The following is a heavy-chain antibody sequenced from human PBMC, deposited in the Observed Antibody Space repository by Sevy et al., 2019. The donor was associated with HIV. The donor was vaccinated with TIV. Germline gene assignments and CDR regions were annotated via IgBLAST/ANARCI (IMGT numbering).Heavy chain of an antibody. Sequence: GGSLRLSCAASGFTFSTYAMTWVRQAPGKGLEWVSVISGSGGTTSYSDSVKGRFTISSDNSKITIYLQMNSRRAEDTAVYYCAKDREGSYYYFDSWGQGTLVTVSS. CDR1: GFTFSTYA. J-gene: IGHJ4*02. CDR2: ISGSGGTT. V-gene: IGHV3-23*01. D-gene: IGHD1-26*01. CDR3: AKDREGSYYYFDS.